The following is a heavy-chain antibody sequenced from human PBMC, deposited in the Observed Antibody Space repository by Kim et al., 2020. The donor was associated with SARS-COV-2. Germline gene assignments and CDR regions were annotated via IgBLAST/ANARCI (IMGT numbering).Heavy chain of an antibody. D-gene: IGHD3-3*01. V-gene: IGHV3-30*18. CDR3: AKDRAYYDFWSASPPGGYYYGMDV. CDR1: GFTFSSYG. Sequence: GGSLRLSCAASGFTFSSYGMHWVRQAPGKGLEWVAVISYDGSNKYYADSVKGRFTISRDNSKNTLYLQMNSLRAEDTAVYYCAKDRAYYDFWSASPPGGYYYGMDVWGQGTTVTVSS. J-gene: IGHJ6*02. CDR2: ISYDGSNK.